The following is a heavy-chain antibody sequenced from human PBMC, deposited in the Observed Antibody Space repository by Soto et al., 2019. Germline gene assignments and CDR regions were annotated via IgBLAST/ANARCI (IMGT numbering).Heavy chain of an antibody. V-gene: IGHV3-21*01. Sequence: EVQLVESGGGLVKPGGSLRLSCAASGFTFSTYSTNWVRQAPGKGLEWVSSIGGSSTSIYYADSVKGRFTVSRDNAKNSVFLQMNSLRVEDTAVYYCAREGSAMPQAFDFWGQGTLVTVSS. CDR3: AREGSAMPQAFDF. CDR1: GFTFSTYS. J-gene: IGHJ4*02. D-gene: IGHD2-2*01. CDR2: IGGSSTSI.